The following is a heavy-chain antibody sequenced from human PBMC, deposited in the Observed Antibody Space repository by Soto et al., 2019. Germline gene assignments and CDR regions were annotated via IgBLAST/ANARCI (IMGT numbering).Heavy chain of an antibody. CDR3: ARHYITMIAGGYYFDY. V-gene: IGHV4-39*01. CDR1: GGSISSSSYY. J-gene: IGHJ4*02. CDR2: IYYSGST. D-gene: IGHD3-22*01. Sequence: SETLSLTCTVSGGSISSSSYYWGWIRQPPGKGLEWIGSIYYSGSTYYNPSLKSRVTISVDTSKNQFSLKLSSVTAADTAVYYCARHYITMIAGGYYFDYWGQGTLVTVS.